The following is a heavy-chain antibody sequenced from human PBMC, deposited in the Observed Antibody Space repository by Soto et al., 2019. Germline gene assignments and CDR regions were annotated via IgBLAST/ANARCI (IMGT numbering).Heavy chain of an antibody. CDR2: IYHSGST. CDR3: ASLYAGPGGYYFDC. Sequence: QLQLQESGSGLVKPSQTLSLTCAVSGGSISSGGYSWSWIRQPPGKGLEWIGYIYHSGSTYYNPSPERRVTIPGDRSKHQGSLKLRSVTAADTAVYYCASLYAGPGGYYFDCWGQGSLVTGSS. J-gene: IGHJ4*02. D-gene: IGHD3-16*01. V-gene: IGHV4-30-2*01. CDR1: GGSISSGGYS.